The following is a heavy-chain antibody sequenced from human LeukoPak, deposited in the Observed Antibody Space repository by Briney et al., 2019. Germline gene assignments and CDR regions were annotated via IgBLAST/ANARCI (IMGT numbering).Heavy chain of an antibody. V-gene: IGHV1-18*01. D-gene: IGHD3-22*01. J-gene: IGHJ3*02. CDR1: GYTFTSYG. Sequence: ASVKVYCKASGYTFTSYGISWVRQAPGQGLEWMGWISAYNGNTNYAQKLQGRVTMTRNTSISTAYMELSSLRSEDTAVYYCWCGSYYYDSRSQDDAFDIWGQGTMVTVSS. CDR3: WCGSYYYDSRSQDDAFDI. CDR2: ISAYNGNT.